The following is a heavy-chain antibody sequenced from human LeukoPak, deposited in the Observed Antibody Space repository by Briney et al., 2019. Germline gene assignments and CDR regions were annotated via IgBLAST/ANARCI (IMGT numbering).Heavy chain of an antibody. J-gene: IGHJ4*02. Sequence: ASVKVSCKASGYTFTSYDINWVRQATGQGLEWMGWMNPNSGNTGYAQKFQGRVTMTRNTSISTAYMELSSLRSEDTAVYCCARGGPYYDYVWGSQTTTDYWGQGTLVTVSS. CDR1: GYTFTSYD. CDR3: ARGGPYYDYVWGSQTTTDY. CDR2: MNPNSGNT. D-gene: IGHD3-16*01. V-gene: IGHV1-8*01.